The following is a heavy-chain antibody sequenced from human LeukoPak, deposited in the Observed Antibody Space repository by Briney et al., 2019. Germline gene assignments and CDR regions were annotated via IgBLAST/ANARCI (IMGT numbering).Heavy chain of an antibody. CDR1: GFTFSNSG. J-gene: IGHJ6*03. CDR3: AKHSSTMMIYYYYYMDV. CDR2: ISGDGDIT. D-gene: IGHD5/OR15-5a*01. Sequence: GGSLRLSCAASGFTFSNSGIAWVRQAPGKGLEWVSFISGDGDITYYADSVKGRFTISRDNSKNTLYLQMTNLRADDTAIYYCAKHSSTMMIYYYYYMDVWGKGTTVTISS. V-gene: IGHV3-23*01.